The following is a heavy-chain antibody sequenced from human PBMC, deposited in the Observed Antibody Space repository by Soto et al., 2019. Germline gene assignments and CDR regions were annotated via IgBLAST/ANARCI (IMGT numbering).Heavy chain of an antibody. V-gene: IGHV1-18*04. J-gene: IGHJ6*02. CDR3: ARPRGLVAYCGGDCFGSMDV. Sequence: ASVKVSCKASGYTFTSYGISWVRQAPGQGLEWMGWISAYNGNTNYAQKLQGRVTMTTDTSTSTAYMELRSLRSDDTAVYYCARPRGLVAYCGGDCFGSMDVWGQGTTV. D-gene: IGHD2-21*02. CDR1: GYTFTSYG. CDR2: ISAYNGNT.